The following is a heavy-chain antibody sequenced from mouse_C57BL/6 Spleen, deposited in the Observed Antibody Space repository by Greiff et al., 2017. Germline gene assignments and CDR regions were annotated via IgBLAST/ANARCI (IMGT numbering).Heavy chain of an antibody. Sequence: VQRVESGAELVKPGASVKISCKASGYAFSSYSMNWVKQRPGKGLEWIGQISPGDGDTNYNGKFKGKATLTADKSSSTAYMQLSSLTSEDSAVYFCARPAAAYGNPFDYWGQGTTLTVSS. V-gene: IGHV1-80*01. J-gene: IGHJ2*01. D-gene: IGHD2-1*01. CDR1: GYAFSSYS. CDR2: ISPGDGDT. CDR3: ARPAAAYGNPFDY.